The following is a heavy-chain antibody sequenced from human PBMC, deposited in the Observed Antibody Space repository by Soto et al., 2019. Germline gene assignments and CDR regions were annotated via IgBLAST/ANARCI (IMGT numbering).Heavy chain of an antibody. Sequence: QVHLVQSGAELKKPGSSVKVSCKASGGTFSAYAINWLRQAPGQGLEWMGGVIPSSGTPDYAQKFQGRVTITADEATTTAYMELSSLRSEDTAVYFCARGAPPPYYYDSSGYYLAFEYWGQGTRVTVSA. J-gene: IGHJ4*02. CDR1: GGTFSAYA. CDR2: VIPSSGTP. CDR3: ARGAPPPYYYDSSGYYLAFEY. D-gene: IGHD3-22*01. V-gene: IGHV1-69*01.